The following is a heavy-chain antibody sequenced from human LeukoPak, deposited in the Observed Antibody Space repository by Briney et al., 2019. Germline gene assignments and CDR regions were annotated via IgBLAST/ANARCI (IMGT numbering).Heavy chain of an antibody. V-gene: IGHV3-11*05. CDR3: ARGQHWFDP. Sequence: PGGSLRLSCAASGFTFSDYYMSWIRQAPGKGLEWVSYISTTSSYTNYADSVKGRFTISRDNAKNSLYLQMNSLGAEDTAVYYCARGQHWFDPWGQGTLLTVSS. CDR1: GFTFSDYY. CDR2: ISTTSSYT. J-gene: IGHJ5*02.